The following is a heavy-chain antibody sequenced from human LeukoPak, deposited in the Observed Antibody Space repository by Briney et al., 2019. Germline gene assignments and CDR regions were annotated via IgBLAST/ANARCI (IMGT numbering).Heavy chain of an antibody. CDR3: ARNALVVPAEVGATGLFDY. Sequence: GGSLRLSCAASGFTFSSYGMHWVRQASGKGLEWVAVISYDGSNKYYADSVKGRFTISRDNSKNTLYLQMNSLRAEDTAVYYCARNALVVPAEVGATGLFDYWGQGTLVTVSS. D-gene: IGHD1-26*01. CDR2: ISYDGSNK. J-gene: IGHJ4*02. V-gene: IGHV3-30*03. CDR1: GFTFSSYG.